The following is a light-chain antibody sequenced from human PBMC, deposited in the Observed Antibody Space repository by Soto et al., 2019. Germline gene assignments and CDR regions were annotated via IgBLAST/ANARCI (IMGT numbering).Light chain of an antibody. Sequence: DIQMTQSPSTLSPSVGDRVTITCRASQSISSWLAWYQQKPGKAPKLLIYDASNLETGVPSRFSGSGSGTDFTFTISSLQPEDIATYYCQQYDNVPITFGQGTRLEIK. V-gene: IGKV1-33*01. CDR3: QQYDNVPIT. CDR1: QSISSW. J-gene: IGKJ5*01. CDR2: DAS.